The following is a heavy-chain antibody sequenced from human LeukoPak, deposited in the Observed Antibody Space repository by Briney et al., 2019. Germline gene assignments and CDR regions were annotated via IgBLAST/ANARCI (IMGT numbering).Heavy chain of an antibody. J-gene: IGHJ6*02. CDR2: ISGSGGST. V-gene: IGHV3-23*01. CDR1: GFTFSSYA. D-gene: IGHD6-13*01. CDR3: AKDLIAAAGRGYYGMDV. Sequence: GGSLRLSCAASGFTFSSYAMSWARQAQGKGLEWVSAISGSGGSTYYADSVKGRFTISRDNSKNTLYLQMNSLRAEDTAVYYCAKDLIAAAGRGYYGMDVWGQGTTVTVSS.